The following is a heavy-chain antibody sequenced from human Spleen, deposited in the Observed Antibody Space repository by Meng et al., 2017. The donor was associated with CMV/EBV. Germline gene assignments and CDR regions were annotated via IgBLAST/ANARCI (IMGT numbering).Heavy chain of an antibody. J-gene: IGHJ4*02. CDR3: ARDVFAWAVPSTPFEF. V-gene: IGHV4-39*07. D-gene: IGHD3-16*01. CDR2: IYYSGST. Sequence: SETLSLTCTVSGGSISSSSYYWGWIRQPPGKGLEWIGSIYYSGSTYYNPSLKSRVTISVDTSKNQFSLKLSSVTAADTAVYYCARDVFAWAVPSTPFEFWGQGTLVTVSS. CDR1: GGSISSSSYY.